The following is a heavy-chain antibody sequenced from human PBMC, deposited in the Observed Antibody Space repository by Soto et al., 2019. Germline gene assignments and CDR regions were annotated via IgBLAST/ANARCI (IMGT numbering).Heavy chain of an antibody. Sequence: QVQLVQSGAEVKKPGSSVKVSCKASGGTFSSYGMHWVRQAPGKGLEWVAVIWYDGSNKYYADSVKGRFTISRDNSKDTLDLQMNSLRAEDTAVYYCARDREQWLVGYYFDYWGQGTLVTVSS. CDR3: ARDREQWLVGYYFDY. V-gene: IGHV3-33*01. CDR2: IWYDGSNK. D-gene: IGHD6-19*01. CDR1: GGTFSSYG. J-gene: IGHJ4*02.